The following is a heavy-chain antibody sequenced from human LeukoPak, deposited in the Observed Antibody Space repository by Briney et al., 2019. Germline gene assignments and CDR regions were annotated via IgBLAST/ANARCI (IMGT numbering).Heavy chain of an antibody. Sequence: SVKVSCKASGGTFSSYAISWVRQAPGQGLEWMGGIIPIFGTANYAQKFQGRVTITADESTSTAYMELSSLRSEDTAVYYCARDIVVVPAAIRGDIGELGFDYWGQGTLVTVSS. V-gene: IGHV1-69*13. J-gene: IGHJ4*02. CDR1: GGTFSSYA. CDR3: ARDIVVVPAAIRGDIGELGFDY. CDR2: IIPIFGTA. D-gene: IGHD2-2*01.